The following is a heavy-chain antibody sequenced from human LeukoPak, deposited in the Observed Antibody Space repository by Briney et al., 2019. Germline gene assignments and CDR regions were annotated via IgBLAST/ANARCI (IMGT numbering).Heavy chain of an antibody. V-gene: IGHV3-48*01. CDR1: GFSFSIYS. CDR2: IDSMSGSI. Sequence: GGSLRLSRAASGFSFSIYSMNWVRQAPGKGLEWVSYIDSMSGSIYYADSVKGRFTISRDNAKNSLYLQMNSLRAEDTAVYYCTREASKFYWGQGTLVTVSS. CDR3: TREASKFY. J-gene: IGHJ4*02.